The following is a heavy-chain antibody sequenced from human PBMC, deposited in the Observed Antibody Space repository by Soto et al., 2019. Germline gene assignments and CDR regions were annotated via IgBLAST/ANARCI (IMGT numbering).Heavy chain of an antibody. J-gene: IGHJ6*02. D-gene: IGHD1-1*01. CDR3: ARRLSGPKGEYNAYYFYGLDV. CDR2: IDPSDSYT. Sequence: PGESLKISCQGSGYSFPSHWITWVRQTPGKGLEWMGRIDPSDSYTNYSPSFQGRVTISADRSISTAFLQWSSLEASDTAIYYCARRLSGPKGEYNAYYFYGLDVWGQGTRVTVSS. V-gene: IGHV5-10-1*01. CDR1: GYSFPSHW.